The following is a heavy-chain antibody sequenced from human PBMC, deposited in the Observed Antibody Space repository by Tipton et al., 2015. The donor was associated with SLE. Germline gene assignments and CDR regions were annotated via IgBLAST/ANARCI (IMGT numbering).Heavy chain of an antibody. D-gene: IGHD6-13*01. Sequence: TLSLTCTVSGGSISSYYWSWIRQPPGKGLEWSGYIYYSGSTNYNPSLKSRVTISVDTSKNQFSLKLSSVTAADTAVYYCATALAAAGTYAFDIWGQGTMVTVSS. J-gene: IGHJ3*02. CDR2: IYYSGST. CDR3: ATALAAAGTYAFDI. V-gene: IGHV4-59*08. CDR1: GGSISSYY.